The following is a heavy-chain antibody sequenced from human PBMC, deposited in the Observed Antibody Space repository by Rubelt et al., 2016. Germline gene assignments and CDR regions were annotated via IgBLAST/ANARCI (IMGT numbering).Heavy chain of an antibody. V-gene: IGHV4-39*07. CDR2: VSYGGRT. CDR1: GGSISSGSYY. CDR3: ARGQVATDY. D-gene: IGHD5-12*01. J-gene: IGHJ4*02. Sequence: QLQLQESGPGLVKPSETLSLTCTVSGGSISSGSYYWGWIRQPPGKGLEWIGSVSYGGRTNYNPPLKSRVTISLDTSTNQFSLKLNSVTAADTAVYYCARGQVATDYWGQGTLVTVSS.